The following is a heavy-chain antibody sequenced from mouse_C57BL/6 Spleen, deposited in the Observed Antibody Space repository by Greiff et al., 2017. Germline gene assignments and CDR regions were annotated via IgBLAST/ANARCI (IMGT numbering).Heavy chain of an antibody. CDR1: GYTFTSYW. D-gene: IGHD1-1*01. CDR2: IDPSDSYT. Sequence: QVQLQQPGAELVMPGASVKLSCKASGYTFTSYWMHWVKQRPGQGLGWIGEIDPSDSYTNYNQKFKGKSTLTVDKSSSTAYMQLSSLTSEDSAVYYCAIYYRDAMDYWGQGTSVTVSS. V-gene: IGHV1-69*01. CDR3: AIYYRDAMDY. J-gene: IGHJ4*01.